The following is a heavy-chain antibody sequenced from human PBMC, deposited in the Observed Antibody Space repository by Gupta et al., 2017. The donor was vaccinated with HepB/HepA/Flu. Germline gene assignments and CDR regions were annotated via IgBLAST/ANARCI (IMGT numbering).Heavy chain of an antibody. V-gene: IGHV3-23*01. CDR1: GFTFSSYA. CDR2: ISGSGGST. Sequence: EVRLLESGGGLVQPGGSLRLSCAASGFTFSSYALSWVRQAPGKGLRWVSGISGSGGSTYYADSVKGRLTITRDNSKNTLYLQMNSLRAEDTAVYYCAKKYSSGWSDGPGFDYWGQGTLVTVSS. D-gene: IGHD6-19*01. CDR3: AKKYSSGWSDGPGFDY. J-gene: IGHJ4*02.